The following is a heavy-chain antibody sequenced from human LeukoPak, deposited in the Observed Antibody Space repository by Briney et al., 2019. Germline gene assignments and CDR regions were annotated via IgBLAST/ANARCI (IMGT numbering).Heavy chain of an antibody. D-gene: IGHD3-10*01. V-gene: IGHV3-23*01. CDR2: ISGSGGST. CDR1: GFTFSSYA. J-gene: IGHJ4*02. CDR3: ASGRFGEIYFDY. Sequence: HPGGSLRFSCAASGFTFSSYAMSGVRQAPGKGLEWVSAISGSGGSTYYADSVKGRFTISRDNSKNTLYLQMNSLRAEDTAVYYCASGRFGEIYFDYWGQGTLVTVSS.